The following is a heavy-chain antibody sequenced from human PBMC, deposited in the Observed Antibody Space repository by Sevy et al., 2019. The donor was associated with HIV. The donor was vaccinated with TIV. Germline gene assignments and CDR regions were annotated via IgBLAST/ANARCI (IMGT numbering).Heavy chain of an antibody. CDR1: GYTFSNHG. J-gene: IGHJ4*02. CDR3: VRDESFSLIVVDPDY. Sequence: ASVKVSCQASGYTFSNHGVTWVRQAPGQGLEWMGWISGYNGNTKYAQKFQDRVIMTTDTATSTAYMELRSLRSDDTAVYYCVRDESFSLIVVDPDYWGQGTLVTVSS. D-gene: IGHD3-22*01. V-gene: IGHV1-18*01. CDR2: ISGYNGNT.